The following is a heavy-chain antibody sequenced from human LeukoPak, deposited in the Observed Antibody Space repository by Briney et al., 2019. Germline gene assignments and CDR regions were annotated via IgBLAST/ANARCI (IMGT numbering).Heavy chain of an antibody. CDR1: GGSISSYY. V-gene: IGHV4-59*01. J-gene: IGHJ4*02. CDR3: ARAIYSSPPYFDY. CDR2: IYYSGST. Sequence: PSETLFLTCTVSGGSISSYYWSWIRQPPGKGLEWIGYIYYSGSTNYNPSLKSRVTISVDTSKNQFSLKLSSVTAADTAVYYCARAIYSSPPYFDYWGQGTLVTVSS. D-gene: IGHD6-13*01.